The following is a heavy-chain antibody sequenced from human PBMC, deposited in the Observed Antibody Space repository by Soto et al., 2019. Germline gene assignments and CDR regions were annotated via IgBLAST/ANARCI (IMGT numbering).Heavy chain of an antibody. Sequence: QVLLVQSGADVKKPGASVKVSCKTSGYTFTEFDINWVRQAPGQGLEWMGWMNTNTGNTGFAQKFQGRVTMTMDTCISRDYVELRRLRSDETAVYYCARGVRLCGGHGGYWGQGTLVTVSS. D-gene: IGHD2-21*01. CDR3: ARGVRLCGGHGGY. V-gene: IGHV1-8*01. CDR1: GYTFTEFD. CDR2: MNTNTGNT. J-gene: IGHJ4*02.